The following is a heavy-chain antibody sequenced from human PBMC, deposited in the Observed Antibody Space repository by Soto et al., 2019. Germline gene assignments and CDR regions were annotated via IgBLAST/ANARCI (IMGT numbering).Heavy chain of an antibody. CDR2: INSDGSST. CDR1: GVTFISYG. CDR3: ARVAPLGNWFDP. J-gene: IGHJ5*02. D-gene: IGHD5-12*01. V-gene: IGHV3-74*01. Sequence: GGSLRLSCASSGVTFISYGMHWVRQAPGKGLVWVSRINSDGSSTSYADSVKGRFTISRDNAKNTLYLQMNSLRAEDTAVYYCARVAPLGNWFDPWGQGTLVTVSS.